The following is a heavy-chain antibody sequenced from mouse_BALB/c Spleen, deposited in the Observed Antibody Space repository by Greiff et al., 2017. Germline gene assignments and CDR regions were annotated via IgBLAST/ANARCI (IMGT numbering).Heavy chain of an antibody. J-gene: IGHJ3*01. V-gene: IGHV5-12-2*01. CDR3: ARHEGAY. Sequence: EVQGVESGGGLVQPGGSLKLSCAASGFTISSYTMSWVRQTPEKRLEWVAYISNGGGSTYYPDTVKGRFTISRDNAKNTLYLQMSSLKSEDTAMYYCARHEGAYWGQGTLVTVSA. CDR1: GFTISSYT. CDR2: ISNGGGST.